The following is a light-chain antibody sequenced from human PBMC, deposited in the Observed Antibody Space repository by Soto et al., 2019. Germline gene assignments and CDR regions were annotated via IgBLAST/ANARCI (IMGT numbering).Light chain of an antibody. J-gene: IGKJ1*01. Sequence: IVLTQSADTLSLYPGERATLSCRASQSVSSSYLAWYQQKPGQTPRLLIYGASSRATGIPDRFSGSGSGTDFTLTIARLEPEDFAVFYCQHYGTSWTFGQGTKVEIK. CDR2: GAS. V-gene: IGKV3-20*01. CDR3: QHYGTSWT. CDR1: QSVSSSY.